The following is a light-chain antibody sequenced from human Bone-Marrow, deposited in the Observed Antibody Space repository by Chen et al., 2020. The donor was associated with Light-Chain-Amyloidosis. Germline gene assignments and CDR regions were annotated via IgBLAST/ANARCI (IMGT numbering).Light chain of an antibody. Sequence: SYELTQPPSVSLSPGQTARLTCSGDDLPTKYAYWYQQQPGQAPVLVIHRDTERPAGIAERFSGGSSGTTATLTISGVQAEDEADYHCQAADSSGTYEVIFGGGTKLTVL. CDR2: RDT. CDR3: QAADSSGTYEVI. CDR1: DLPTKY. V-gene: IGLV3-25*03. J-gene: IGLJ2*01.